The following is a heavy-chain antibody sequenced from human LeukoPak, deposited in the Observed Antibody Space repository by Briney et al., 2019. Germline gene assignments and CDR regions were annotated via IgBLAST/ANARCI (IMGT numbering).Heavy chain of an antibody. V-gene: IGHV4-31*03. Sequence: SSETLSLTCTVSGGSISSGGYYWSWIRQHPGKGLEWIGYIYYSGSTYYNPSLKSRVTISVDTSKNQFSLKLSSVTAADTAVYYCARVDGYCSSTSCLYFDYWGQGTLVTVSS. CDR3: ARVDGYCSSTSCLYFDY. J-gene: IGHJ4*02. CDR2: IYYSGST. CDR1: GGSISSGGYY. D-gene: IGHD2-2*01.